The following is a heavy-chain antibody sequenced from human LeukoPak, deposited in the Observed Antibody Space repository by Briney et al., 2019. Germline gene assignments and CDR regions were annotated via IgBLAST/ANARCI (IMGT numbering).Heavy chain of an antibody. Sequence: GGSLRLSCAASGFTFSSYTMNWVRQAPGKGLEWVSAITSSSYIYYADSVKGRFTISRDNAKNSLYLQMNSLTAEDTAVYYCARGIPIDYWGQGTLVTVSS. CDR2: ITSSSYI. CDR1: GFTFSSYT. CDR3: ARGIPIDY. J-gene: IGHJ4*02. V-gene: IGHV3-21*01.